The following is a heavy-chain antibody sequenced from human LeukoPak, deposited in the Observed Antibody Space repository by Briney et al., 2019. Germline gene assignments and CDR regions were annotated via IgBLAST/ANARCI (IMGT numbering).Heavy chain of an antibody. CDR2: TYYSGST. CDR3: ARKTITTGDFDY. V-gene: IGHV4-30-4*08. D-gene: IGHD3-22*01. J-gene: IGHJ4*02. Sequence: SETLSLTCTVSGGSISSGDYYWSWIRQPPGKGLEWIGYTYYSGSTYYNPSLKSRVTISVDTSKNQFSLKLSSVTAADTAVYYCARKTITTGDFDYWGQGTLVTVSS. CDR1: GGSISSGDYY.